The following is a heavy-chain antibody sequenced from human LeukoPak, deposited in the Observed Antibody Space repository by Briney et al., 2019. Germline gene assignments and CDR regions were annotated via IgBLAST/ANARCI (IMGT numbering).Heavy chain of an antibody. D-gene: IGHD5-18*01. CDR3: ARDPGYSYGPYYFDY. CDR1: GFTFSSYW. CDR2: IKQDGSEK. J-gene: IGHJ4*02. Sequence: GGSLRLSCAASGFTFSSYWMSWVRQAPGKGLEWVANIKQDGSEKYYVDSVKGRFSISRDNAKNSLYLQMNSLRAEDTAVYYCARDPGYSYGPYYFDYWGQGTLVTVSS. V-gene: IGHV3-7*01.